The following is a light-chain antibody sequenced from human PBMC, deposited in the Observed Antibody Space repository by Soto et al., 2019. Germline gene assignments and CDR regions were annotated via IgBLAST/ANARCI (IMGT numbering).Light chain of an antibody. CDR2: GNG. J-gene: IGLJ1*01. CDR3: QSYDSSLSGSEV. CDR1: SSNIGAGHD. Sequence: QSVLTQPPSVSGAPGQRVTISCTGSSSNIGAGHDVHWYQHLPGTTPKLLIYGNGNRPSGVPDRFSGSKSGTSASLAITVLQAEDEADYYCQSYDSSLSGSEVFGTGTKVTVL. V-gene: IGLV1-40*01.